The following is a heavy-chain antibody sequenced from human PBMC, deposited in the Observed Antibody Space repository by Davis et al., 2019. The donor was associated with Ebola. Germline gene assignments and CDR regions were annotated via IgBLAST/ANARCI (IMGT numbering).Heavy chain of an antibody. V-gene: IGHV3-30*02. D-gene: IGHD2-2*01. CDR1: GFTFSNYW. CDR3: AQDGINMPFHY. Sequence: PGGSLRLSCAASGFTFSNYWMNWARQAPGKGLEWVAFIQSDGSNEYYVDSVKGRFIISRDNVKNTVSLQMNSMRAEDTAVYFCAQDGINMPFHYWGQGTLVTVSS. J-gene: IGHJ4*02. CDR2: IQSDGSNE.